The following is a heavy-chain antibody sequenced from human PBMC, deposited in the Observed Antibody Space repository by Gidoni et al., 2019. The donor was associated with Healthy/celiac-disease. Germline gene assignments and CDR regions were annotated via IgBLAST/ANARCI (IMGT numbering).Heavy chain of an antibody. J-gene: IGHJ4*02. CDR3: AKDYYGSGSYLN. D-gene: IGHD3-10*01. V-gene: IGHV3-23*01. Sequence: EVQLLESGGGLVQPGGSLRLSCAASGLTVSSYAMSWVCQAPGKGLEWVSAISGSGGSTYYADSVKGRFTISRDNSKNTLYLQMNSLRAEDTAVYYCAKDYYGSGSYLNWGQGTLVTVSS. CDR2: ISGSGGST. CDR1: GLTVSSYA.